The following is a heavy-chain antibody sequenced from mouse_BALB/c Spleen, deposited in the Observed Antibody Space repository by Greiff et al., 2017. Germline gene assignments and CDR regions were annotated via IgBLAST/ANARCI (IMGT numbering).Heavy chain of an antibody. CDR1: GFSLTSYD. J-gene: IGHJ4*01. CDR3: VRGLGRAMDY. D-gene: IGHD4-1*01. Sequence: VQLKESGPGLVAPSQSLSITCTVSGFSLTSYDISWIRQPPGKGLEWLGVIWTGGGTNYNSAFMSRLSISKDNSKSQVFLKMNSLQTDDTAIYYCVRGLGRAMDYWGQGTSVTVSS. V-gene: IGHV2-9-2*01. CDR2: IWTGGGT.